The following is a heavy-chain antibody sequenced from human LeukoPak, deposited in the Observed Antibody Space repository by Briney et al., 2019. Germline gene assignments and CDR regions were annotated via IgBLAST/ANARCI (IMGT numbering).Heavy chain of an antibody. CDR1: GGSISSYY. J-gene: IGHJ4*02. Sequence: SETLSLTCTVSGGSISSYYWSWIRQPPGKGLEWIGYIYYSGSTNYNPSLKSRVTISVDTSKNQFSLKLSSVTAADTAVYYCARDRGSSSLFDYWGQGALVTVSS. V-gene: IGHV4-59*01. D-gene: IGHD6-13*01. CDR2: IYYSGST. CDR3: ARDRGSSSLFDY.